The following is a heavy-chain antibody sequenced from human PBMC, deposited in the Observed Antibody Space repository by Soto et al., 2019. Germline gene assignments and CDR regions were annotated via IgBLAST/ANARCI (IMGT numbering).Heavy chain of an antibody. J-gene: IGHJ6*03. CDR1: GYTFTSYD. CDR3: ARVWVVPAAISFYYYYYYMDV. V-gene: IGHV1-8*01. CDR2: MNPNSGNT. D-gene: IGHD2-2*01. Sequence: QVQLVQSGAEVKKPGASVKVSCKASGYTFTSYDINWVRQATGQGLEWMGWMNPNSGNTGYAQKFQGRVTMTTNTSISTAYMELSSLRSEDTAVYYCARVWVVPAAISFYYYYYYMDVWGKGTTVTVSS.